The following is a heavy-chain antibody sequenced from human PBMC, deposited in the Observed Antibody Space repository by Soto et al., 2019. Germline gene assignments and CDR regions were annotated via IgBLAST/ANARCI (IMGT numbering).Heavy chain of an antibody. CDR2: TYYRSKWYN. J-gene: IGHJ4*02. CDR3: TRDRIAADHFDY. D-gene: IGHD6-6*01. V-gene: IGHV6-1*01. CDR1: GDSVSSNSAA. Sequence: SQTLSLTCAISGDSVSSNSAAWNWIRQSPSRGLEWLGRTYYRSKWYNDYAVSVKSRITTNPDTSKNQFSLHLNSVTPDDTAVYYCTRDRIAADHFDYWGQGTLVTVSS.